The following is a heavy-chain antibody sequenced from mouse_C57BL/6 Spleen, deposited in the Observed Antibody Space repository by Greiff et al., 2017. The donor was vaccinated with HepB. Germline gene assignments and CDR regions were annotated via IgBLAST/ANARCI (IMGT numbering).Heavy chain of an antibody. J-gene: IGHJ3*01. CDR2: IYPGSGNT. V-gene: IGHV1-76*01. CDR3: ARPGSSYGWFAY. CDR1: GYTFTDYY. D-gene: IGHD1-1*01. Sequence: VQLQQSGAELVRPGASVKLSCKASGYTFTDYYINWVKQRPGQGLEWIARIYPGSGNTYYNEKFKGKATLTAEKSSSTAYMQLSRLTSEDSAVYFCARPGSSYGWFAYWGQGTLVTVSA.